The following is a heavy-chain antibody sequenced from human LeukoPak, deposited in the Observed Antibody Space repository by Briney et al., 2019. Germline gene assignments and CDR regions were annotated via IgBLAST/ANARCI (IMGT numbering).Heavy chain of an antibody. CDR2: IYHSGST. J-gene: IGHJ3*02. CDR3: ARIRYSHGEDNAFDI. CDR1: GYSISSGYY. V-gene: IGHV4-38-2*02. D-gene: IGHD5-18*01. Sequence: ETLSLTCTVSGYSISSGYYWGWIRQPPGKGLEWIGSIYHSGSTYYNPSLKSRVTISVDTSKNQFSLKLSSVTAADTAVYYCARIRYSHGEDNAFDIWGQGTMVTVSS.